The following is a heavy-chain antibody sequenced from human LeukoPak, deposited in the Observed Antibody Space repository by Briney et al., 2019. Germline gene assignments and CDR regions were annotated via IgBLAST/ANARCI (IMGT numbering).Heavy chain of an antibody. V-gene: IGHV3-43*02. D-gene: IGHD4-23*01. CDR2: ISGDGGST. CDR3: AKNGKYYYYGMDV. CDR1: GFTFDDYA. J-gene: IGHJ6*02. Sequence: GGSLRLSYVASGFTFDDYAMHRVRQAPGKGLEWVSLISGDGGSTYYADSVKGRFTISRDNSKNSLYLQMNSLRTEDTALYYCAKNGKYYYYGMDVWGQGTTVTVSS.